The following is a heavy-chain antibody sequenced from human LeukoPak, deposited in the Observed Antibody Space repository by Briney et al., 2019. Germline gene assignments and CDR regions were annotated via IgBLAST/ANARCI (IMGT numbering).Heavy chain of an antibody. CDR3: ARDTRDPGSYYYYYGMDV. CDR1: GFTFSSYG. V-gene: IGHV3-33*01. D-gene: IGHD1-1*01. Sequence: GRSLRLSCAASGFTFSSYGMHWVRQAPGKGLEWVAVIWYDGSNKYYADSVKGRFTISRDNSKNTLYLQMNGLRAEDTAVYYCARDTRDPGSYYYYYGMDVWGQGTTVTVSS. CDR2: IWYDGSNK. J-gene: IGHJ6*02.